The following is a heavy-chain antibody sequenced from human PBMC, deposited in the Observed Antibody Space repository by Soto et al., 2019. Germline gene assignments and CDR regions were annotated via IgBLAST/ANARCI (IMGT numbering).Heavy chain of an antibody. CDR2: IYWDDDE. V-gene: IGHV2-5*02. CDR3: VRNWRYYGGDYYYGMDA. CDR1: GFSLNTGGVG. D-gene: IGHD3-10*01. J-gene: IGHJ6*02. Sequence: ITLKESGPTLVKPTQTLTLTCTFSGFSLNTGGVGVGWVRQPRGKAMEWLALIYWDDDERYRPSLRSRLNITKDTINTQVVLTMTNMDPEDTDTYYCVRNWRYYGGDYYYGMDAWGQGTTVTVSS.